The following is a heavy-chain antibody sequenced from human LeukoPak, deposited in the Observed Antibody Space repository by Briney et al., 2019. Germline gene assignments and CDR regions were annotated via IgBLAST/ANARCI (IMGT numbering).Heavy chain of an antibody. CDR2: INHSGST. D-gene: IGHD5-12*01. CDR3: ARGRGYGNSYYFDY. Sequence: SETLSLTCAVYGGSFSGYYWSWIRQPPGKGLEWIGEINHSGSTNYNPSLKSRATISVDTSKNQFSLKLSSVTAADTAVYYCARGRGYGNSYYFDYWGQGTLVTVSS. J-gene: IGHJ4*02. CDR1: GGSFSGYY. V-gene: IGHV4-34*01.